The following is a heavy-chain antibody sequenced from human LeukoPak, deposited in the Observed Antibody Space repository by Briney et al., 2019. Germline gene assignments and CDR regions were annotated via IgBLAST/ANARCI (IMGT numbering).Heavy chain of an antibody. CDR3: VRDQRGYDSNGYFYYYDS. CDR1: GFTFSTYG. Sequence: GGSLRLSCAASGFTFSTYGMHWVRQAPGKGLEWVAYISHDSKNIYYVDSVKGRFTISRDNFETTLFLQMNSLRSEDTAVYYCVRDQRGYDSNGYFYYYDSWGQGALVTVSS. CDR2: ISHDSKNI. D-gene: IGHD3-22*01. V-gene: IGHV3-30*03. J-gene: IGHJ4*02.